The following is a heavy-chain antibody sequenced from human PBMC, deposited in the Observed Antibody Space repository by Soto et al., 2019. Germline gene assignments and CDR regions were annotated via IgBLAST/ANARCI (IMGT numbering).Heavy chain of an antibody. CDR2: VHYSGTT. D-gene: IGHD6-19*01. Sequence: QVQLQESGPGLLKPSETLSLTCTVSGGSINNHYCSWIRQSPGKGLEWIGYVHYSGTTNYNPSLRSRVTISADMSKNQFSLKLSSVTAADTAVYYCTRWPGWLPDRWGQGTPVTVSS. V-gene: IGHV4-59*11. CDR3: TRWPGWLPDR. CDR1: GGSINNHY. J-gene: IGHJ5*02.